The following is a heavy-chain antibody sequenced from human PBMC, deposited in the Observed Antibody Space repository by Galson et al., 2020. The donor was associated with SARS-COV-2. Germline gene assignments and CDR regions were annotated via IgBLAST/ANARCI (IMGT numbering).Heavy chain of an antibody. CDR1: GGSISSGGYY. D-gene: IGHD3-22*01. Sequence: SETLSLTCTVSGGSISSGGYYWTWIRQHPGQGLEWIGCIYYSGYTDYNPSLKSRVTISVDTSKNHFSLKLSSVTAADTAVYYCARGGYYYDSTYFDYWGQGTLVTVSS. CDR3: ARGGYYYDSTYFDY. CDR2: IYYSGYT. J-gene: IGHJ4*02. V-gene: IGHV4-31*03.